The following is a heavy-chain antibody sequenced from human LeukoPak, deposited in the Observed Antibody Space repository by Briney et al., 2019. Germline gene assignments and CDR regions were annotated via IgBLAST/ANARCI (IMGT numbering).Heavy chain of an antibody. CDR2: IYYSGST. CDR1: GGSISSSSYY. V-gene: IGHV4-39*07. D-gene: IGHD2-2*01. Sequence: SETLSLTCTVSGGSISSSSYYWGWIRQPPGKGLEWIGSIYYSGSTYYNPSLKSRVTISVDTSKNQFSLKLSSVTAADTAVYYCARGDQLPANWFDPWGQGTLVTASS. CDR3: ARGDQLPANWFDP. J-gene: IGHJ5*02.